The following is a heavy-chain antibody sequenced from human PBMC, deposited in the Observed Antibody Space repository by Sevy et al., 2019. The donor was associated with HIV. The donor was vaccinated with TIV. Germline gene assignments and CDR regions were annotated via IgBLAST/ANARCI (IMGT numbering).Heavy chain of an antibody. CDR3: AREGEYSSSSGGLHY. J-gene: IGHJ4*02. D-gene: IGHD6-6*01. Sequence: GGSLRLSCAASGFTFSSYSMNWVRQAPGKGLEWVSSISSSSSYIYYADSVKGRFTISRDNAKNSLYLQMNSLRAEDTAVYYCAREGEYSSSSGGLHYWGQGTLVTVSS. V-gene: IGHV3-21*01. CDR1: GFTFSSYS. CDR2: ISSSSSYI.